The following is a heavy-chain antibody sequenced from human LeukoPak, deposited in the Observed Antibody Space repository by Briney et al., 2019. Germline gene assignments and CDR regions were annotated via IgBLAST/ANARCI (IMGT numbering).Heavy chain of an antibody. CDR2: ISGSGGST. V-gene: IGHV3-23*01. D-gene: IGHD3-10*01. Sequence: GGSLRLSCAASGFTFSSYGMSWVRQAPGKGLEWVSAISGSGGSTYYADSVKGRFTISRDNSKNTLYLQMNSLRAEDTAVYYCAKDENYYGSGSYYNVDAGFDYWGQGTLVTVSS. CDR3: AKDENYYGSGSYYNVDAGFDY. CDR1: GFTFSSYG. J-gene: IGHJ4*02.